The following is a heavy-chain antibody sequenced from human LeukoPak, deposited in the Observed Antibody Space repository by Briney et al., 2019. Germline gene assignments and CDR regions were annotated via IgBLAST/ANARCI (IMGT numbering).Heavy chain of an antibody. CDR3: ARDRGSSSWYGDAFDI. CDR2: ISYDGSNK. D-gene: IGHD6-13*01. CDR1: GFTFSSYG. Sequence: GGSLRLSCAASGFTFSSYGMHWVRQAPGKGLEWVAVISYDGSNKYYADSVKGRFTISRDNAKNSLYLQMNSLRAEDTALYYCARDRGSSSWYGDAFDIWGQGTMVTVSS. V-gene: IGHV3-30*03. J-gene: IGHJ3*02.